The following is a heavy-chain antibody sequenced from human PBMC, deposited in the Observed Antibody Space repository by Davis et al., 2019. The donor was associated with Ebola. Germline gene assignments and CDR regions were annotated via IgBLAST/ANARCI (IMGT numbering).Heavy chain of an antibody. CDR2: IIAGNGNT. CDR1: GYTFTSYA. D-gene: IGHD6-19*01. CDR3: AREGSGWSSFDY. J-gene: IGHJ4*02. V-gene: IGHV1-3*01. Sequence: ASVKVSCKASGYTFTSYAMHWVRQAPGQRLEWMGWIIAGNGNTKYSQKFQGRVTITRDTSASTAYMELSSLRSEDTAVYYCAREGSGWSSFDYWGQGTLVTVSS.